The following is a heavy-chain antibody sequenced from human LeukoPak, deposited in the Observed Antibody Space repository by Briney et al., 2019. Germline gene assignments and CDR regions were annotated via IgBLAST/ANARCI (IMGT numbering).Heavy chain of an antibody. CDR1: GFTFSTYA. D-gene: IGHD2-8*01. CDR3: ARGTNYAFDM. V-gene: IGHV3-48*02. CDR2: IDSKTSTM. J-gene: IGHJ3*02. Sequence: GGSLRLSCSASGFTFSTYAMDWVRQAPGKGLEWVSFIDSKTSTMYYADSVRGRFTISIDSAKNLLYLQMNSLRDDDTAVYYCARGTNYAFDMWGRGTRVTVS.